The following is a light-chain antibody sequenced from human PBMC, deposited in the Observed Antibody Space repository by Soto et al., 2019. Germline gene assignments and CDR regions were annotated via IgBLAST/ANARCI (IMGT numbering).Light chain of an antibody. J-gene: IGLJ2*01. CDR2: VGTGGIVG. CDR1: SGYSNYK. V-gene: IGLV9-49*01. CDR3: GADHGSGSNFV. Sequence: VLTQPPSASASLGASVTLTCTLSSGYSNYKVDWYQQRPGKGPRFVMRVGTGGIVGSKGDGIPDRFSVLGSGLNRYLTLKNSQEEDDPDYHCGADHGSGSNFVVGAGTQLT.